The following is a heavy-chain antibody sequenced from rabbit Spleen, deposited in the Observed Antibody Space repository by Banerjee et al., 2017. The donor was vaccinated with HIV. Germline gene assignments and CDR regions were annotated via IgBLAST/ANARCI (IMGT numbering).Heavy chain of an antibody. CDR2: IDPVFGIT. CDR1: GFTLSSYY. CDR3: ARDTGTSFSTYGMDL. D-gene: IGHD8-1*01. Sequence: QLVESGGGLVQPEGSLKLSCTASGFTLSSYYMNWVRQAPGKGLEWIGYIDPVFGITYYANWVNGRFSISRENAQNTVFLQMTSLTAADTATYFCARDTGTSFSTYGMDLWAQAPSSPS. J-gene: IGHJ6*01. V-gene: IGHV1S7*01.